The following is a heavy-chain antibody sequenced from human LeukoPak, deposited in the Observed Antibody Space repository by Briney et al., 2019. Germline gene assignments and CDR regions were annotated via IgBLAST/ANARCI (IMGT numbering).Heavy chain of an antibody. D-gene: IGHD5-18*01. J-gene: IGHJ4*02. CDR2: IYYGKNT. CDR1: XGXXXXXNXX. V-gene: IGHV4-39*01. CDR3: XSPRGFSYGYFDN. Sequence: SETLSLTCTVSXGXXXXXNXXXGXXXXXXXXGXEWXGSIYYGKNTYYNPSLKSRVXISADTSKNQFSLTLGSVSATDTAVYYCXSPRGFSYGYFDNWGQGTLVTVSS.